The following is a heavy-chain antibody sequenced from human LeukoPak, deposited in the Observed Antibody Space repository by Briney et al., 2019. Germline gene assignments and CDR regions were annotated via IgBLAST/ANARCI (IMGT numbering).Heavy chain of an antibody. D-gene: IGHD6-25*01. CDR1: GFTFSSYS. J-gene: IGHJ4*02. V-gene: IGHV3-23*01. Sequence: PGGSLRPSCAASGFTFSSYSMNSVRQAPGTGLEWVSTISGSGGSTFYADSVKGRFTISRDTSKNTLSLQMNSLRAEDTAIYYCAKEAAAVGVGYFTHWGQGTLVTVSS. CDR2: ISGSGGST. CDR3: AKEAAAVGVGYFTH.